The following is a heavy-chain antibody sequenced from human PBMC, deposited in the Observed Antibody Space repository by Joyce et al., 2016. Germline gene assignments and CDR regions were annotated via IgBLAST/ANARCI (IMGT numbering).Heavy chain of an antibody. V-gene: IGHV3-9*03. J-gene: IGHJ3*02. CDR2: ITSNGAGI. Sequence: EEHLVESGGGLVEPGRSLRLSCAASAFTFHDYAMHWVRQVPGRGLEYVSGITSNGAGIYYGDSVKGRFTISRDNANKYLYLQMNSLRPDDMGLYYCAKDTNYYATGAFDIWGQGTMVTVSS. D-gene: IGHD1-26*01. CDR1: AFTFHDYA. CDR3: AKDTNYYATGAFDI.